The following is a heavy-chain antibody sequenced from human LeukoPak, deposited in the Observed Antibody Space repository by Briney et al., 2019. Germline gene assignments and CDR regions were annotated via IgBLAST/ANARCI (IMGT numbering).Heavy chain of an antibody. Sequence: SETLSLTCTVSGGSISSSNYYWGWIRQPPGKGLEWIGSIYYSGSTYYNPSLKSRVTISVDTSKNQFSLKLSSVTAADTAVYYCARVHLSGYSDYWGQGTLVTVSS. CDR2: IYYSGST. J-gene: IGHJ4*02. CDR3: ARVHLSGYSDY. CDR1: GGSISSSNYY. V-gene: IGHV4-39*07. D-gene: IGHD3-9*01.